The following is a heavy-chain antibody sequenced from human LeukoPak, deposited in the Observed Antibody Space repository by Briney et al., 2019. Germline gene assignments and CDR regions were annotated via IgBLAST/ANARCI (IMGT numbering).Heavy chain of an antibody. Sequence: ASVKVSCKASGHTFTGYYMHWVRQAPGQGIEWMGWINPNSGGTNYAQKFQGRVTMTRDTSISTAYMELSRLRSDDTAVYYCATYCSGGSCYGLRDYYYYYYMDVWGKGTTVTVSS. CDR2: INPNSGGT. D-gene: IGHD2-15*01. V-gene: IGHV1-2*02. CDR1: GHTFTGYY. J-gene: IGHJ6*03. CDR3: ATYCSGGSCYGLRDYYYYYYMDV.